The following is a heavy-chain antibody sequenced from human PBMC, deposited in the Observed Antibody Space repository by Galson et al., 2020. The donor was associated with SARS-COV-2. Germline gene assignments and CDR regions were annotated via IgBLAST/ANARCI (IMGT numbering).Heavy chain of an antibody. CDR1: GFTFSSYA. CDR3: AREGVGGDSDAFDI. V-gene: IGHV3-30*04. J-gene: IGHJ3*02. CDR2: ISYDGSNK. D-gene: IGHD2-21*02. Sequence: GGSLRLSCAASGFTFSSYAMHWVRQAPGKGLEWVAVISYDGSNKYYADSVKGRFTISRDNSKNTLYLQMNSLRAEDTAVYYCAREGVGGDSDAFDIWGQGTMVTVSS.